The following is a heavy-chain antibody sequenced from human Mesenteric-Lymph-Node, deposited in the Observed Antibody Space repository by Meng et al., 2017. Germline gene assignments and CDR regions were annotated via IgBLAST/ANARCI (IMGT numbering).Heavy chain of an antibody. CDR3: ARVGWRQWSFDL. J-gene: IGHJ2*01. V-gene: IGHV4-30-4*01. D-gene: IGHD5-18*01. Sequence: QVQLQESGPGLVKPSQTLSLTCTFSGGSISSGDYYWSWIRQPPGKGLELIGHIYYSGGTSYNPSLKSRVTISVDTSNNQFSLKVSSVTAADTAVYYCARVGWRQWSFDLWGRGTLVTVSS. CDR2: IYYSGGT. CDR1: GGSISSGDYY.